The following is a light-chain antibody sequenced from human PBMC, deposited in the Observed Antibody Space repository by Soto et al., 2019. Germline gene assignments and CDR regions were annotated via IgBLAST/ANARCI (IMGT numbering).Light chain of an antibody. Sequence: EIGLTQSPATLSLSPGESATLSCRASQSVSTHLAWYQQKPGQAPRLLIYGASSRATGIPDRFTGSGSGTDFTLTISRLEPEDFAVFYCHQYGSSPQTFGQGTKVDIK. CDR1: QSVSTH. V-gene: IGKV3-20*01. CDR2: GAS. CDR3: HQYGSSPQT. J-gene: IGKJ1*01.